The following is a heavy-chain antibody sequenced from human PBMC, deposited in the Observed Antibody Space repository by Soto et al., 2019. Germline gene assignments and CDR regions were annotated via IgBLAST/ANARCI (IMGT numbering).Heavy chain of an antibody. CDR3: ARLPSRHLVDY. V-gene: IGHV4-39*01. Sequence: QLQVQESGPGRVKPSETLSLTCTVSGSSISSSGYYWGWIRQPPGKGLEWIGSMYYGVSTYYNPSLKSRVTVSVDASKNQFSLNLSSVTAADTAVYYCARLPSRHLVDYWGQGTLVTVSS. CDR2: MYYGVST. J-gene: IGHJ4*02. CDR1: GSSISSSGYY. D-gene: IGHD3-3*02.